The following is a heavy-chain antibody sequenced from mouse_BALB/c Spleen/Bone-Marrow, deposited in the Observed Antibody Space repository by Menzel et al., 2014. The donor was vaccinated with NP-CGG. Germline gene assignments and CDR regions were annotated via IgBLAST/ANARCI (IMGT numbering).Heavy chain of an antibody. Sequence: EVQLQQSGPELVKPGASMKISCKASGYSFTGYTMNWVKQSHGKSLEWIGLINPYNGGTSYNQKFKGKATLTVDKSSSTAYMELLSLTSEDSAVYYCARFGADGYPRFAYWGQGTLVTVSA. J-gene: IGHJ3*01. CDR2: INPYNGGT. D-gene: IGHD2-3*01. CDR1: GYSFTGYT. V-gene: IGHV1-18*01. CDR3: ARFGADGYPRFAY.